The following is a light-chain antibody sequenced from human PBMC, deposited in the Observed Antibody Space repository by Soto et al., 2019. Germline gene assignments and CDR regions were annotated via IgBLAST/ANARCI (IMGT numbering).Light chain of an antibody. CDR1: SNDVGGYNY. J-gene: IGLJ1*01. Sequence: QSALTQPPSASGSPGQSVTISCTGSSNDVGGYNYVSWYQQHPGKAPKLMIYEVNKRPSGVPDRFSGSKSGSTASLTVSGLQAEDEGDYYCSSYAGSTNYVFGTGTQLTVL. V-gene: IGLV2-8*01. CDR2: EVN. CDR3: SSYAGSTNYV.